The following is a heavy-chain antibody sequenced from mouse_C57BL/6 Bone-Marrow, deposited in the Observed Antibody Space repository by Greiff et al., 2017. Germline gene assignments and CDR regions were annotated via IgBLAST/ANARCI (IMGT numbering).Heavy chain of an antibody. V-gene: IGHV5-16*01. Sequence: EVKVVESEGGLVQPGSSMKLSCTASGFTFSDYYMAWVRQVPEKGLEWVANINYDGSSTYYLDSLKSRFIISRDNAKNILYLQMSSLKSEDTATYYCARVPYYYGSSYRYFDVWGTGTTVTVSS. CDR3: ARVPYYYGSSYRYFDV. J-gene: IGHJ1*03. CDR2: INYDGSST. D-gene: IGHD1-1*01. CDR1: GFTFSDYY.